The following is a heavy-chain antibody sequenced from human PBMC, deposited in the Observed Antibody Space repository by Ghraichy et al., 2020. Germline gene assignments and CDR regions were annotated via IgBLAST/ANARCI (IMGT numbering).Heavy chain of an antibody. V-gene: IGHV4-61*02. CDR1: GDSINRDSYY. D-gene: IGHD4/OR15-4a*01. CDR3: ARGRGTMDYYMDV. J-gene: IGHJ6*03. CDR2: IYVSGST. Sequence: SETLSLTCTVSGDSINRDSYYWNWVRQPAGERPEWIGRIYVSGSTDSNPSLSRRIIMSLDTSENQFSLELTSVTAADTAIYFCARGRGTMDYYMDVWGRGTTVTVSS.